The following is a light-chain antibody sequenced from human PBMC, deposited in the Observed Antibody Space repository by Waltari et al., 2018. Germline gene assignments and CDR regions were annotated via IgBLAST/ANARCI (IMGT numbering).Light chain of an antibody. CDR1: TGAVTSGHY. V-gene: IGLV7-46*01. CDR2: DSY. J-gene: IGLJ2*01. CDR3: WLAYTGGIVV. Sequence: QAVVTQEPSLTVSPGGTVTLTCGSNTGAVTSGHYPYWLQEKPGQAPRTLIYDSYIKLSWTAPRFSASLVGGKAVLTLSGAQAEDEAKYYCWLAYTGGIVVFGGGTELAVL.